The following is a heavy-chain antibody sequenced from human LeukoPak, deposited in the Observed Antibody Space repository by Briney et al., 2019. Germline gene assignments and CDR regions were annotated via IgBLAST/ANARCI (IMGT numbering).Heavy chain of an antibody. V-gene: IGHV3-53*01. J-gene: IGHJ6*02. Sequence: GGSLRLSCAASWFTVSSNYMNWVSQARGKGLEWVSVIYSGGGTYYADSVKGRFTISRDNSKNTLYLQMYSLRADDTAVYYCAGASPGRVAAGSFYAMDVWGQGTTVTVSS. CDR3: AGASPGRVAAGSFYAMDV. D-gene: IGHD2-15*01. CDR2: IYSGGGT. CDR1: WFTVSSNY.